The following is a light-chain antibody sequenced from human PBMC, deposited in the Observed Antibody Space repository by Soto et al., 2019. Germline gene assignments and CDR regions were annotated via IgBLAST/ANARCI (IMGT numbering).Light chain of an antibody. Sequence: IGLTQSPATLSVSPGERATLSCRASQSVSSLLAWYQQKPRQAPRLLIYDTSTRATGIPARFSGSGSGTDFTLTISSLQSEDFAIYYCHQYNIWPYTFGQGTKLEIK. J-gene: IGKJ2*01. V-gene: IGKV3-15*01. CDR3: HQYNIWPYT. CDR1: QSVSSL. CDR2: DTS.